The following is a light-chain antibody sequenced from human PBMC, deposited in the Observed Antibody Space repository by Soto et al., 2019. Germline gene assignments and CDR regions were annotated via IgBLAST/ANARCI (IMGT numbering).Light chain of an antibody. CDR2: AAS. Sequence: AIQMTQSPSSLSASEGDRVTITCRASQGIRNDLGWYQQRPGKAPRLLIYAASSLQSGVPSRFSGSGSGTDFTLTISSLQPEDFASYYCLQHYNFPYTFGQGTKLEI. V-gene: IGKV1-6*01. J-gene: IGKJ2*01. CDR3: LQHYNFPYT. CDR1: QGIRND.